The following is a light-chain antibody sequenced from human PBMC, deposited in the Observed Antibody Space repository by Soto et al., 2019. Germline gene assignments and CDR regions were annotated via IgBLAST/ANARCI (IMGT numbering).Light chain of an antibody. Sequence: EIVMTQYPATLSLSPGERATLSCRASQSVSSYLAWYQQKPGQAPRLLIYDASSRATGIPDRFSGGGSGTDFTLTISRLEPEDFAVYYCQQFSSYPLTFGGGTKVDIK. V-gene: IGKV3-11*01. CDR2: DAS. CDR3: QQFSSYPLT. J-gene: IGKJ4*01. CDR1: QSVSSY.